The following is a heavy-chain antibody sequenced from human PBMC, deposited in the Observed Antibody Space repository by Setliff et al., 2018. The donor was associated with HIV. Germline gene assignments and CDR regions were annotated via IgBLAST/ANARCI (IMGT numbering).Heavy chain of an antibody. CDR1: GFIFSDPV. J-gene: IGHJ4*02. CDR3: AKAAGMTCSGSSCYSDY. Sequence: GGSLRLSCAASGFIFSDPVMHWVRQAPGKGLEWVAFIRHDGSNKYYADSVRGRFPISRDNSKTTLYLKMNSLRAEDTAVYSCAKAAGMTCSGSSCYSDYWGQGTLVTVSS. D-gene: IGHD2-15*01. CDR2: IRHDGSNK. V-gene: IGHV3-30*02.